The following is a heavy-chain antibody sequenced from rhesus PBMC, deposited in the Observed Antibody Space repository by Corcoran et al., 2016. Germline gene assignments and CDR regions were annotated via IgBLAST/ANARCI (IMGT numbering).Heavy chain of an antibody. CDR2: IGGSTWIP. CDR1: GGSISGHY. Sequence: QVQLQESGPGLVKPSETLSLTCSVSGGSISGHYCNWIRQPPGKGLEWIGYIGGSTWIPSHTASPSSRVSLSTNTSKNQFSLKLTSVTAADTAVYYCARFPGYYPNFDYWGQGVLVTVSS. D-gene: IGHD3-28*01. V-gene: IGHV4-165*02. J-gene: IGHJ4*01. CDR3: ARFPGYYPNFDY.